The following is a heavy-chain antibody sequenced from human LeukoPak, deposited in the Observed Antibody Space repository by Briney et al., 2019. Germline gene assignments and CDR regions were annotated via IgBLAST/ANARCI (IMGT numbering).Heavy chain of an antibody. V-gene: IGHV3-23*01. D-gene: IGHD2-15*01. Sequence: GRSLRLSCAASGFTFSTYAMNWVRQAPGKGLEWVSTISNVGDNTYYAESVKRRFTMSRDNSKNTVYLQMNSLRVEDTAIYYCAKRADGCSGVSCYYYYMDVWGKGTTVTVS. CDR2: ISNVGDNT. J-gene: IGHJ6*03. CDR3: AKRADGCSGVSCYYYYMDV. CDR1: GFTFSTYA.